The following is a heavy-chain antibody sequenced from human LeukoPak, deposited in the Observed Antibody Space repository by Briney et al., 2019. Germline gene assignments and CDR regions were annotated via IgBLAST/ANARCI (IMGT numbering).Heavy chain of an antibody. Sequence: GRSLRLSCATSGFTFNRFGMHWVRQAPGKGLEWVAVIWYDGSNKDYAYSVKGRFTISRDNSKNTLYLQMSGLRAEDTAVYYCATSAHIEVGTAPPPDYWGQGTLVTVTS. CDR1: GFTFNRFG. J-gene: IGHJ4*02. D-gene: IGHD2-21*02. CDR3: ATSAHIEVGTAPPPDY. CDR2: IWYDGSNK. V-gene: IGHV3-33*01.